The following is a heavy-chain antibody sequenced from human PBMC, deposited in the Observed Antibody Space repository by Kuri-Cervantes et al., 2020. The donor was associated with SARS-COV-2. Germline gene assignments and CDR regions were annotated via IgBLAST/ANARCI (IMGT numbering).Heavy chain of an antibody. Sequence: ESLKISCTVSGGSISSSSYYWGWIRQPPGKGLEWIGSIYYSGSTYYNPSLKSRVTISVDTSKNQFSLKLSSVTAADTAVYYCAREREVSGDFWGQGTLVTVSS. CDR2: IYYSGST. J-gene: IGHJ4*02. V-gene: IGHV4-39*07. D-gene: IGHD1-14*01. CDR1: GGSISSSSYY. CDR3: AREREVSGDF.